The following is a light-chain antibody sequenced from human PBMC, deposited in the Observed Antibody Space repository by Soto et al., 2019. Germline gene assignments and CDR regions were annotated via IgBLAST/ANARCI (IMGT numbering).Light chain of an antibody. J-gene: IGKJ4*01. CDR1: QSILYSSDNKNY. CDR3: QQYYTTLT. Sequence: DIVMTQSPDSLAVSLGERATINCKSSQSILYSSDNKNYLAWYQQKPGQPPKLHIYWASTRDSGVPDRFSGSGAGADFTLTISSLQAEDVAVYYCQQYYTTLTCGGGTRVEIK. V-gene: IGKV4-1*01. CDR2: WAS.